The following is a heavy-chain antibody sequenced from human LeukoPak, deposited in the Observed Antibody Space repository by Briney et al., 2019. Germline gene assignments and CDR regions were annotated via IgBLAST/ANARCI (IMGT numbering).Heavy chain of an antibody. CDR2: IYSGGST. CDR1: GFTVSSNY. CDR3: ARGPPYYYDSSGYLVY. D-gene: IGHD3-22*01. V-gene: IGHV3-66*01. J-gene: IGHJ4*02. Sequence: PGGSLRLSCAASGFTVSSNYMRWVRQAPGKGLEWVSVIYSGGSTYYADSVKGRFTISRDNSKNTLYLQMNSLRAEDTAVYYCARGPPYYYDSSGYLVYWGQGTLVTVSS.